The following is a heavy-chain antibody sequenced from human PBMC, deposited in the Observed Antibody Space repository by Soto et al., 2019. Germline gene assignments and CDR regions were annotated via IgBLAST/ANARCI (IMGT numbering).Heavy chain of an antibody. V-gene: IGHV4-34*01. J-gene: IGHJ4*02. D-gene: IGHD3-22*01. CDR3: ARKFSSGYYTGTFDY. CDR1: GGSFSGYY. Sequence: QVQLQQWGAGLLKPSETLSLTCAVYGGSFSGYYWSWIRQPPGKGLEWIGEINHSGSTNYNPSLKSRVTISVDTSKNQFSLKLSSVTAADTAVYYCARKFSSGYYTGTFDYWGQGTLVTVSS. CDR2: INHSGST.